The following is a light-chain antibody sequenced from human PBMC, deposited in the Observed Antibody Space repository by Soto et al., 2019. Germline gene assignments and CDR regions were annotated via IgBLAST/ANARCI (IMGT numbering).Light chain of an antibody. V-gene: IGKV1-5*01. CDR1: QNIRSR. CDR3: QQYSHLIT. Sequence: DFQMTQSPSTLSASVGDRVTITCRASQNIRSRLAWFQQKPGKAPKLLIYDASSLESGVTQRFSGSGSGTEFTLTISSLQPEDIATYYCQQYSHLITFGQGTRLEIK. CDR2: DAS. J-gene: IGKJ5*01.